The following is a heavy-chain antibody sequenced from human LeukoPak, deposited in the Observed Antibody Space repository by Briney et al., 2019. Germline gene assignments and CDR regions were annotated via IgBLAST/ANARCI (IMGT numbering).Heavy chain of an antibody. J-gene: IGHJ4*02. CDR2: MNPNSGNT. D-gene: IGHD4-17*01. CDR1: ESTFTSYD. CDR3: ARGPFARPNSVNLYGDLDY. V-gene: IGHV1-8*01. Sequence: ASVTVSCKASESTFTSYDINLVRLATGQGLGLMGLMNPNSGNTGYAQKFQGRVTMTRNTSIDTAYMELSSLRSEDTAVYYCARGPFARPNSVNLYGDLDYWGQGTLVTVSS.